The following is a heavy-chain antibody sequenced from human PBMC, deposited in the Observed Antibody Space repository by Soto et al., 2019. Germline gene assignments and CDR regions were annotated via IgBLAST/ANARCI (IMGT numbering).Heavy chain of an antibody. D-gene: IGHD3-3*01. V-gene: IGHV1-69*13. CDR3: ARVPYDFWSGYYTWNNWFDP. J-gene: IGHJ5*02. CDR1: GGTFSSYA. Sequence: SVKVSCKASGGTFSSYAISWVRQAPGQGLEWMGGIIPIFGTANYAQKFQGRVTITADESTSTAYMELGSLRSEDTAVYYCARVPYDFWSGYYTWNNWFDPWGQGTLVTVSS. CDR2: IIPIFGTA.